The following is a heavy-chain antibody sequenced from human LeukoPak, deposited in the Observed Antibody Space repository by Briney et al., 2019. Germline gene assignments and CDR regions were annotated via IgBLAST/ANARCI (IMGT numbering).Heavy chain of an antibody. CDR3: ARDLRGAVTTYDY. D-gene: IGHD4-17*01. CDR1: GYTFTSYA. V-gene: IGHV1-2*04. Sequence: ASVKVSCKASGYTFTSYAMNWVRQAPGQGLEWMGWINPNSGGTNYAQKFQGWVTMTRDTSISTAYMELSRLRSDDTAVYYCARDLRGAVTTYDYWGQGTLVTVSS. CDR2: INPNSGGT. J-gene: IGHJ4*02.